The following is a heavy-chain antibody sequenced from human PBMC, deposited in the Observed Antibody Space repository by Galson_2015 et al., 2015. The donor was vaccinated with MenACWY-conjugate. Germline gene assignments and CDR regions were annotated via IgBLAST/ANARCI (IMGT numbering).Heavy chain of an antibody. Sequence: SLRLSCAASGFTFDDYTMHWVRQAPGKGLEWVSLISWDGGSTYYADSVKGRFTISRDNSKNSLYLQMNSLRTEDTALYYCAKDIRNRDGYKTSIYWYFDLWGRGTLVTVSS. J-gene: IGHJ2*01. V-gene: IGHV3-43*01. D-gene: IGHD5-24*01. CDR3: AKDIRNRDGYKTSIYWYFDL. CDR1: GFTFDDYT. CDR2: ISWDGGST.